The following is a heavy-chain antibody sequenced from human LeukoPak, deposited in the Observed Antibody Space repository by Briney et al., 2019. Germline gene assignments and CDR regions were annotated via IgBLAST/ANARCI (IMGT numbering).Heavy chain of an antibody. V-gene: IGHV3-48*01. J-gene: IGHJ4*02. CDR3: ARSYPLDYDFWSGYYS. D-gene: IGHD3-3*01. Sequence: PGGSLRLSCAASGFTFNTYTMNWVRQAPGKGLEWVSYISGSSGIIDYADSVRGRFTISRDNAKNSLYLQMNSLRAEDTAVYYCARSYPLDYDFWSGYYSWGQGTLVTVSS. CDR1: GFTFNTYT. CDR2: ISGSSGII.